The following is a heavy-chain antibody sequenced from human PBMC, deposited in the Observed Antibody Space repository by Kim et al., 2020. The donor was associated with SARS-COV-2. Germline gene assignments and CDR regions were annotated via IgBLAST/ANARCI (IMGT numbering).Heavy chain of an antibody. Sequence: LKSRVTISVDTSKNQFSLKLSSVTAADTAVYYCASGSFTTVVTPAGAFDIWGQGTMVTVSS. V-gene: IGHV4-59*09. J-gene: IGHJ3*02. D-gene: IGHD4-17*01. CDR3: ASGSFTTVVTPAGAFDI.